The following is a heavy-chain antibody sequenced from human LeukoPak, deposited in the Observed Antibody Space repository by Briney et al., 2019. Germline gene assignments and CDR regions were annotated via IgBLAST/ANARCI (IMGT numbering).Heavy chain of an antibody. CDR1: GFTFSNYA. D-gene: IGHD6-19*01. CDR3: ARAFIGSGWYYFDY. J-gene: IGHJ4*02. V-gene: IGHV3-23*01. CDR2: ISSSADNT. Sequence: GGSLRLSCAASGFTFSNYAMSWVRQAPGKGLEWVSSISSSADNTYHADSVKGRFTISRDNAKNSLYLQMNSLRAEDTAVYYCARAFIGSGWYYFDYWGQGTLVTVSS.